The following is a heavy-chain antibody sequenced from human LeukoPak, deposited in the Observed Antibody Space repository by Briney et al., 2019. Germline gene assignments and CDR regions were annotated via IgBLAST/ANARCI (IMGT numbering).Heavy chain of an antibody. CDR1: GGTFSSYA. V-gene: IGHV1-69*05. J-gene: IGHJ6*03. D-gene: IGHD3-3*01. CDR2: IIPIFGTA. Sequence: ASVKVSCKASGGTFSSYAISWVRQAPGQGLEWMGGIIPIFGTANYAQKFQGRVTITTDESTSTAYMELSSLRSEDTAVYYCARYDFWNGYYYYMDVWGKGTTVTVSS. CDR3: ARYDFWNGYYYYMDV.